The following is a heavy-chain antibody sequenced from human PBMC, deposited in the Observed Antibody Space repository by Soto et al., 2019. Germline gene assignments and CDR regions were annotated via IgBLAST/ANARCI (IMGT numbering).Heavy chain of an antibody. V-gene: IGHV3-74*01. CDR3: AVAVAGPTAIGY. CDR2: INSDGSST. J-gene: IGHJ4*02. D-gene: IGHD6-19*01. Sequence: VGSLRLSCAASGFTVSSNYMSWVRQAPGKGLVWVSRINSDGSSTSYADSVKGRFTISRDNAKNTLYLQMNSLRAEDTAVYYCAVAVAGPTAIGYWGQGTLVTVSS. CDR1: GFTVSSNY.